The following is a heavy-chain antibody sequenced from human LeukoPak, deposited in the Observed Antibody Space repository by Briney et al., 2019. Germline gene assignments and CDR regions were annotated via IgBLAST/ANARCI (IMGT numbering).Heavy chain of an antibody. J-gene: IGHJ4*02. V-gene: IGHV4-59*12. CDR1: GGSISSYY. CDR3: ARDLDNSGWYVFDY. CDR2: IFYSGSP. D-gene: IGHD6-19*01. Sequence: SETLSLTCTVSGGSISSYYWSWIRQPPGKGLEWIANIFYSGSPNYNPSLKSRVTISFDTSKNQFSLKLSSVTAADTAVYYCARDLDNSGWYVFDYWGQGNLVTVSS.